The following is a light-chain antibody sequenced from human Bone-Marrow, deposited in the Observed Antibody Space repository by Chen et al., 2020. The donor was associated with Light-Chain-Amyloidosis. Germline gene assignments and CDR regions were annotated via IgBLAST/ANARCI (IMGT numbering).Light chain of an antibody. V-gene: IGLV3-25*03. CDR3: QSADSSGTYEVI. Sequence: SYELPQPPSVSVYPGQTARLTCSGDDLPTKYAYCYQQKPGQAPVLVIHRDTERPSGISERFSGSSSGTTATLTISGVQAEDEADYHCQSADSSGTYEVIFGGGTKLTVL. CDR2: RDT. J-gene: IGLJ2*01. CDR1: DLPTKY.